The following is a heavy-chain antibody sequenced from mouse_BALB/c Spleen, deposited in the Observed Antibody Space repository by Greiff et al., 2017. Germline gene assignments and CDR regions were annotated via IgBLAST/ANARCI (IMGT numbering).Heavy chain of an antibody. D-gene: IGHD1-1*01. CDR3: ARVGSSLYYYAMDY. V-gene: IGHV5-17*02. CDR1: GFTFSSFG. J-gene: IGHJ4*01. CDR2: ISSGSSTI. Sequence: DVKLQESGGGLVQPGGSRKLSCAASGFTFSSFGMHWVRQAPEKGLEWVAYISSGSSTIYYADTVKGRFTISRDNPKNTLFLQMTSLRSEDTAMYYCARVGSSLYYYAMDYWGQGTSVTVSS.